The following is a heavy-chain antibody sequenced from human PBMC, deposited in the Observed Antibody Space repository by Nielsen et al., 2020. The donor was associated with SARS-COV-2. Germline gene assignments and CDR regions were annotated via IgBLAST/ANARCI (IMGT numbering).Heavy chain of an antibody. CDR2: SRWNSGSI. V-gene: IGHV3-9*01. CDR3: AKDGGATIALWYAFDI. J-gene: IGHJ3*02. CDR1: GFTFDDYA. D-gene: IGHD5-12*01. Sequence: GGSLRLSCAASGFTFDDYAMQWVRQAPGKGLEWVSGSRWNSGSIGYAESMKGRFTISRDNAKNSLYLQMNSLRAEDTALSYSAKDGGATIALWYAFDIWGQGTMVTVSS.